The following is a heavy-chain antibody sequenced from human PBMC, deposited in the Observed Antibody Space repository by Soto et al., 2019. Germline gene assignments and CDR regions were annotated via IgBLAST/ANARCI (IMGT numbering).Heavy chain of an antibody. V-gene: IGHV1-8*01. CDR1: GYTFTSYA. J-gene: IGHJ6*02. D-gene: IGHD3-16*01. CDR2: MNPNSGHT. Sequence: QVQLVQCGAEVKKPGASVKVSCKASGYTFTSYAINWVRQAIGQGLEWMGWMNPNSGHTGYAQKFQGRVTMTRNTSISTAYMELSSLRSEDTAVYHCAREGVRGMDVWGQGTTVTVSS. CDR3: AREGVRGMDV.